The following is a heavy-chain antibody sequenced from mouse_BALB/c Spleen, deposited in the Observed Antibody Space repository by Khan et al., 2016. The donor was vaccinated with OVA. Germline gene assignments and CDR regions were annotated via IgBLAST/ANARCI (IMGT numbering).Heavy chain of an antibody. J-gene: IGHJ2*01. V-gene: IGHV14-3*02. CDR1: GLNIKDTY. CDR2: IDPPNGNT. CDR3: TRMARK. Sequence: EVELVESGAELVKSGATVKLSCTASGLNIKDTYMHWLKQWPEQGLEWIGRIDPPNGNTKYEPKFPGKATITADTSSIPGYLQLSCLPSEDTAVYYCTRMARKWGQGTTLTVSS.